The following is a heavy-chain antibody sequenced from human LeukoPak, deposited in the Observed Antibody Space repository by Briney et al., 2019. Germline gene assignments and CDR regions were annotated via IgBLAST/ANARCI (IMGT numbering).Heavy chain of an antibody. CDR3: AKDLSRYYYGDYAFDY. D-gene: IGHD4-17*01. Sequence: GGSLRLSCAASGFTFSSYAMSWARQAPGKGLEWVSAISGSGGSTYYADSVKGRFTISRDNSKNTLYLQKNSLRAEDTAVYYCAKDLSRYYYGDYAFDYWGQRTLVTVSS. V-gene: IGHV3-23*01. CDR1: GFTFSSYA. CDR2: ISGSGGST. J-gene: IGHJ4*02.